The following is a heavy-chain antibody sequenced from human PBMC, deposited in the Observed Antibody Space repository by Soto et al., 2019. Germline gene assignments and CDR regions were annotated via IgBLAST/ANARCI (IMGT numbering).Heavy chain of an antibody. J-gene: IGHJ6*02. CDR2: INHSGST. V-gene: IGHV4-34*01. CDR3: EYYYGMDV. CDR1: GGSFSGYY. Sequence: PSETLSLTCAVYGGSFSGYYWSWIRQPPGKGLEWIGEINHSGSTNYNPSLKSRVTISVDTSKNQFSLKLSSVTAADTAVYYCEYYYGMDVWGQGTTVTVSS.